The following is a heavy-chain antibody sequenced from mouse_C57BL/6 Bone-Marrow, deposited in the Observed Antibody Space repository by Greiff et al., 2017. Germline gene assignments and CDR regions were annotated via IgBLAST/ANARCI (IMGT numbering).Heavy chain of an antibody. J-gene: IGHJ3*01. CDR3: ARGVNYLLWLGFAY. CDR1: GFTFSDYG. CDR2: ISSGSSTI. D-gene: IGHD2-2*01. Sequence: EVKLVESGGGLVKPGGSLKLSCAASGFTFSDYGMHWVRQAPEKGLEWVAYISSGSSTIYYADTVKGRFTISRDNAKNTLFLQMTSLRSEDTAMYYCARGVNYLLWLGFAYWGQGTLVTVSA. V-gene: IGHV5-17*01.